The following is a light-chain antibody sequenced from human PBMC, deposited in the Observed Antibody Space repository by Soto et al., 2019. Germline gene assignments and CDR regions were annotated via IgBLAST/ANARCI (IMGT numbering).Light chain of an antibody. Sequence: EIVLTQSPATLSLSPGERATLSCRASQSVNSFLAWYQHKPGQAPRLLIYDASNRATGIPARFSGGGAGTDFTPAISSLEPEDFAVYYCQQRSNWPPSITFGQGTRLEIK. CDR2: DAS. CDR3: QQRSNWPPSIT. CDR1: QSVNSF. V-gene: IGKV3-11*01. J-gene: IGKJ5*01.